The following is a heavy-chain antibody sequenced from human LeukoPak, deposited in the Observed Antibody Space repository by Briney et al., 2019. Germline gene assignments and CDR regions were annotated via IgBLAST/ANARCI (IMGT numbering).Heavy chain of an antibody. Sequence: PGGSLRLSCTASGFTFSSYAMHWVRQAPGKGLEYVSAISTNGGGTYYANSVKGRFTISRDNSKNTLYLQMGSLRPEDMAVYYCARRNRDSTSSVWATYDYWGQGTLVTVSS. CDR2: ISTNGGGT. CDR1: GFTFSSYA. J-gene: IGHJ4*02. CDR3: ARRNRDSTSSVWATYDY. D-gene: IGHD6-6*01. V-gene: IGHV3-64*01.